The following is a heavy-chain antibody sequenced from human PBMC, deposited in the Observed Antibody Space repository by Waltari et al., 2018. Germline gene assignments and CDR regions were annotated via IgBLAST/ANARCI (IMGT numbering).Heavy chain of an antibody. J-gene: IGHJ4*02. CDR3: ARDLCSGGSCYSIDY. Sequence: QVQLVQSGAEVKKPGASVKVSCKASGYTFTRYAMHLVSQAPGQRLEWMGWINAGNGNTKYSQKFQGRVTITRDTSASTAYMELSSLRSEDTAVYYCARDLCSGGSCYSIDYWGQGTLVTVSS. CDR2: INAGNGNT. CDR1: GYTFTRYA. D-gene: IGHD2-15*01. V-gene: IGHV1-3*01.